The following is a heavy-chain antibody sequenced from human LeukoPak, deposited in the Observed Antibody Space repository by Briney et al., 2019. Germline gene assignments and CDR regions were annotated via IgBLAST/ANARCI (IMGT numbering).Heavy chain of an antibody. D-gene: IGHD3-16*01. CDR3: ARGDYYAGGGRNWFDP. Sequence: SETLSLTCTVSGGSISSSSYYWGWIRQPPGKGLEWICSVYYGGSTYYNPSLKSRVTISVDTSKNQFSLGLTSVTAADTAVYYCARGDYYAGGGRNWFDPWGQGTLVTVSS. CDR1: GGSISSSSYY. CDR2: VYYGGST. V-gene: IGHV4-39*07. J-gene: IGHJ5*02.